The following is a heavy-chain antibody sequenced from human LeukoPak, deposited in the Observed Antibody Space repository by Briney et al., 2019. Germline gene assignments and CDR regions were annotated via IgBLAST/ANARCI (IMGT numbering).Heavy chain of an antibody. D-gene: IGHD1-14*01. CDR3: ARGRAGYYFDY. CDR2: ISSSSSYM. V-gene: IGHV3-21*01. Sequence: GGSLRLSCAASGFTFSSYSMNWVRQAPGKGLEWVSSISSSSSYMYYADSVKGRFTISKDNAKNSLYLLMNSLRAEDTAVYYCARGRAGYYFDYWGQGTLVTVSS. CDR1: GFTFSSYS. J-gene: IGHJ4*02.